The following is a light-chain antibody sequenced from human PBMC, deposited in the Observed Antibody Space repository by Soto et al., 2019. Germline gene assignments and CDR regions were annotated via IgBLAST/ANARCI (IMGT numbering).Light chain of an antibody. V-gene: IGKV3-11*01. Sequence: EIVLTQSPATLSLSPGERATLSCRASQSVSSSLAWYQHKPGQAPRLLIYDASNRATDIPARFSGSGSGTDFTLTISSLEPEDFAVYFCQQRSNWPRTFGPGTKVDIK. CDR1: QSVSSS. J-gene: IGKJ3*01. CDR2: DAS. CDR3: QQRSNWPRT.